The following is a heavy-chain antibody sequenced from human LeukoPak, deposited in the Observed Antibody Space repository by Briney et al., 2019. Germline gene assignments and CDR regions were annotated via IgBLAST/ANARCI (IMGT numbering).Heavy chain of an antibody. V-gene: IGHV3-21*01. Sequence: GGSLRLSCAASGFTFSNYEMNWVRQAPGKGLEWVSSISGSSTYIYSANSLKGRFSISRDNAKNSLYLQMNSLRAEDTAVYFCARASLSEIIAAEAFFDSWGQGTLVTVSS. CDR1: GFTFSNYE. CDR2: ISGSSTYI. D-gene: IGHD6-13*01. J-gene: IGHJ4*02. CDR3: ARASLSEIIAAEAFFDS.